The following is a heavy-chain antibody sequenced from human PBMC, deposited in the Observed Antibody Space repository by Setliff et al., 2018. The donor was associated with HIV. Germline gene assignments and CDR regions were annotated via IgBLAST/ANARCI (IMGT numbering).Heavy chain of an antibody. CDR2: INPTGGST. D-gene: IGHD5-12*01. Sequence: GASVKVSCKPSGYSFTNHYMHWVRQAPGQGLEWMGVINPTGGSTRNTQKFQGRVAMTRDTSTSTVYMEPSSLRSEDTAVYYCASAGAWQRNALDIWGQGTMVTVSS. CDR3: ASAGAWQRNALDI. V-gene: IGHV1-46*01. J-gene: IGHJ3*02. CDR1: GYSFTNHY.